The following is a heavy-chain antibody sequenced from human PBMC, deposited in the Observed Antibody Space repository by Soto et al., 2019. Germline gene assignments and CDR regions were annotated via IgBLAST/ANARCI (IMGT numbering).Heavy chain of an antibody. D-gene: IGHD3-16*01. V-gene: IGHV4-39*01. Sequence: QLQLQESGPGLVKPSETLSLTRTVSGGSSSSSIYYWGWIRQPPGKGLEWIGSIYYSGSTYYNPSLKSRVTISVDTSKNQFSLKLSSVTAADTAVYYCARQKLRLDWFDPWGQGTLVTVSS. CDR2: IYYSGST. J-gene: IGHJ5*02. CDR3: ARQKLRLDWFDP. CDR1: GGSSSSSIYY.